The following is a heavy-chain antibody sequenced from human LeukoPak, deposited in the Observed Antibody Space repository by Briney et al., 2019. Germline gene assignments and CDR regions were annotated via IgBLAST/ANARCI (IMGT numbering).Heavy chain of an antibody. Sequence: PGGSLRLSCAASGFTFSGSAMHWSRHPSGKGLGWVGRSRSVANKYAAAYAESRKGRLTIARDNSKNTPYLQMNSVEAEDAAVYYCTSGGYFRSTGSYVENWGQGTLVTVSS. D-gene: IGHD2-2*01. CDR1: GFTFSGSA. CDR2: SRSVANKYAA. CDR3: TSGGYFRSTGSYVEN. J-gene: IGHJ4*02. V-gene: IGHV3-73*01.